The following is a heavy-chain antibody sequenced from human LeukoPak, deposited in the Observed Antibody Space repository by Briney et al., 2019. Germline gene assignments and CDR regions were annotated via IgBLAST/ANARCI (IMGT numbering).Heavy chain of an antibody. CDR2: IRYDGSNK. V-gene: IGHV3-30*02. CDR3: AKDVCSRRDASGGYCGHDY. Sequence: GGSLSLSCPASAFTFSSYGMHWVRQAPGKGLEWVAFIRYDGSNKYYADSVKDRFTLSRGKSKNTLYLQMNSRRAEDTAVYYCAKDVCSRRDASGGYCGHDYWGQGTLVTVSS. J-gene: IGHJ4*02. CDR1: AFTFSSYG. D-gene: IGHD3-10*01.